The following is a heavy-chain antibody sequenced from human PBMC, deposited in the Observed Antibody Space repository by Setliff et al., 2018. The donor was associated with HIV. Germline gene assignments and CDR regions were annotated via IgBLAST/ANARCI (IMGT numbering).Heavy chain of an antibody. CDR3: ARDGDYGDYIKNWFDP. CDR1: GYTFTSHY. CDR2: INPNGGST. V-gene: IGHV1-46*01. J-gene: IGHJ5*02. Sequence: GASVKVSCKASGYTFTSHYIHWVRQAPGQGLEWMGIINPNGGSTTYAQKFQGRVTMTRDTSTSTVYMELSSVTAADTAVYYCARDGDYGDYIKNWFDPWGQGTLVTVSS. D-gene: IGHD4-17*01.